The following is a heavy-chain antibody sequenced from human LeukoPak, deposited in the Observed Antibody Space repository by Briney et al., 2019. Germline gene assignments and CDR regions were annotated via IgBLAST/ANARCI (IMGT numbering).Heavy chain of an antibody. J-gene: IGHJ3*02. CDR2: IIPIFGTA. Sequence: SVKVSCKASGGTFSSYAISWVRQAPGQGLEWMGGIIPIFGTANYAQKFQGRVTITADESTSTAYMELSSLRSEDTAVYYSASRIHSSTSYGIWGQGTMVTVSS. V-gene: IGHV1-69*13. D-gene: IGHD2-2*01. CDR1: GGTFSSYA. CDR3: ASRIHSSTSYGI.